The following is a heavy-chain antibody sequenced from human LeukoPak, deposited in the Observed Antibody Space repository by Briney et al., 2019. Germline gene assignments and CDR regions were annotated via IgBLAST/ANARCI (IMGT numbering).Heavy chain of an antibody. J-gene: IGHJ4*02. CDR1: GGTFSSYA. Sequence: ASVKVSCKASGGTFSSYAISWVRQAPGQGLEWMGGIIPIFGTANYAQKFQGRVTITADESTSTAYVELSSLRSEDTAVYYCASALTDIVATKFDYWGQGTLVTVSS. CDR2: IIPIFGTA. CDR3: ASALTDIVATKFDY. D-gene: IGHD5-12*01. V-gene: IGHV1-69*13.